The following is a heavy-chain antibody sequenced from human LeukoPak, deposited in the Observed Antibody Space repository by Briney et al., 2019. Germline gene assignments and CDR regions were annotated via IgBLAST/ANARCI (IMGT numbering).Heavy chain of an antibody. V-gene: IGHV1-8*01. CDR1: GGTFTSYD. CDR3: ARHTSPTFDY. Sequence: ASVKVSCKASGGTFTSYDINWVRQATGQGLEWMGWMNPNSGNTGYAQKFQGRVTITRSTSMNTAYMELSSLRSEDTAMYYCARHTSPTFDYWGQGTLVTVSS. CDR2: MNPNSGNT. D-gene: IGHD2-2*01. J-gene: IGHJ4*02.